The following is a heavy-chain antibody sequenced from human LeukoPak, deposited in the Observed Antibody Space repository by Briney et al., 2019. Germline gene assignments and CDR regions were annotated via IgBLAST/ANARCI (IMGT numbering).Heavy chain of an antibody. J-gene: IGHJ4*02. CDR3: ARSYYDSSDYYFTS. Sequence: PSQTLSLTGTVSGVSISSGDYYWSWIRQPPGKVLEWIGYIYYSGSTYYNPSLKSRVTISVDTSKNQFSLKLSSVTAADTAVYYCARSYYDSSDYYFTSWGQGILVTVSS. D-gene: IGHD3-22*01. CDR2: IYYSGST. V-gene: IGHV4-30-4*01. CDR1: GVSISSGDYY.